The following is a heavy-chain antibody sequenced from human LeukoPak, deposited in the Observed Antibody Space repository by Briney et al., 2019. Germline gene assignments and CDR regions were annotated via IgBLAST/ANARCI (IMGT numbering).Heavy chain of an antibody. J-gene: IGHJ6*03. Sequence: GGSLRLSCTASGFTSGDYAMSWFRQAPGKGLEWVGFIRSKAYGGTTEYAASVKGRFTISRDDSKSIAYLQMNSLKTEDTAVYYCTREGMPHWYGSGYYYYYYMDVWGKGTTVTVSS. D-gene: IGHD3-10*01. CDR1: GFTSGDYA. CDR2: IRSKAYGGTT. CDR3: TREGMPHWYGSGYYYYYYMDV. V-gene: IGHV3-49*03.